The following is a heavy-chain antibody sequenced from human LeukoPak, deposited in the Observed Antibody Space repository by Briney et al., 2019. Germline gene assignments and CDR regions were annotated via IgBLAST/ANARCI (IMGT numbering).Heavy chain of an antibody. CDR2: FDPEDGET. D-gene: IGHD1-1*01. CDR1: GYTLTELS. V-gene: IGHV1-24*01. Sequence: ASVKVSCKVSGYTLTELSMHWVRQAPGKGLEWMGGFDPEDGETIYAQKFQGRVTMTEDTSTDTAYMELSSLRSEDTAVYYCATDYATLRAFDLWGQGTMVTVSS. J-gene: IGHJ3*01. CDR3: ATDYATLRAFDL.